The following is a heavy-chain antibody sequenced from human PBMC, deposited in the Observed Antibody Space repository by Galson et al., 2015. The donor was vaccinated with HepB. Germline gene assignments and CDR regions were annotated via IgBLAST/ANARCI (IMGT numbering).Heavy chain of an antibody. V-gene: IGHV4-4*02. CDR3: ARLRFERWLQGRGLADS. D-gene: IGHD5-24*01. CDR1: GGSITSSYW. J-gene: IGHJ4*02. CDR2: IYHSGSS. Sequence: SETLSLTCAVSGGSITSSYWWSWVRQPPGKGLEWIGDIYHSGSSNYKPSLKSRVTISVDKSKNQFSLSLRSVTAADTAVYYCARLRFERWLQGRGLADSWGQGTLVTVSS.